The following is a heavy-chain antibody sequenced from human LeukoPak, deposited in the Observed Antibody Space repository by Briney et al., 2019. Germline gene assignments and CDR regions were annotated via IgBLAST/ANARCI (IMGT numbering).Heavy chain of an antibody. Sequence: GGSLRLSCAASGFTFSSYGMHWVRQAPGKGLERVAVISFDGKTKYYTDSVKVRFTISRDNSKSTLYLQMNSLRAEDTAVYYCAEEMYSSTIDHCGQGNLVTVSS. J-gene: IGHJ4*02. CDR1: GFTFSSYG. D-gene: IGHD2-2*01. V-gene: IGHV3-30*18. CDR2: ISFDGKTK. CDR3: AEEMYSSTIDH.